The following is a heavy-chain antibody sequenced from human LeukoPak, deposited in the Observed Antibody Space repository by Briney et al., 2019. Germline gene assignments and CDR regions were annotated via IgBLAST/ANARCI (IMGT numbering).Heavy chain of an antibody. D-gene: IGHD2-21*02. J-gene: IGHJ4*02. V-gene: IGHV4-61*02. Sequence: PSETLSLTCTVSGGSISSGSYYWSWIRQPAGKGLEWIGRIYTSGSTNYNPSLKSRVTISIDASKNQFSLQLSSVTAADTAVYYCASGPPCGGDCYHLTYWGQGTLVTVSS. CDR2: IYTSGST. CDR3: ASGPPCGGDCYHLTY. CDR1: GGSISSGSYY.